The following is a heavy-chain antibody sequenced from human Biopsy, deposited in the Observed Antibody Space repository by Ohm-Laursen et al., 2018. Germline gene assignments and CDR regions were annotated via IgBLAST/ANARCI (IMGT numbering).Heavy chain of an antibody. CDR3: AGGAAKGNPYDH. CDR2: IIPTFDTP. Sequence: GSSVKVSCKVSGGTFSSYVISWVRQAPGQGLEWMGRIIPTFDTPTYAPDFQGRVTFTADKSTGTAHLDLSRLRSEDTAIYYCAGGAAKGNPYDHWGRGTLVTVSS. V-gene: IGHV1-69*06. CDR1: GGTFSSYV. J-gene: IGHJ5*02. D-gene: IGHD3-10*01.